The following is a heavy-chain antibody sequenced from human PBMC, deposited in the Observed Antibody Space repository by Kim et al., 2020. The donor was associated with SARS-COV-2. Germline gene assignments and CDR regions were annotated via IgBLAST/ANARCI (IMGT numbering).Heavy chain of an antibody. CDR3: ARGGYSDTRGSNDAFDN. CDR2: INPISGGT. CDR1: GYSFTGYY. J-gene: IGHJ3*02. V-gene: IGHV1-2*05. Sequence: ASVKVSCKASGYSFTGYYIHWVRQAPGQGLEWMGRINPISGGTNYAQKFQGRVTMTRDTSITTAYMELSSLRSDDTVVYYCARGGYSDTRGSNDAFDNWGQGTKVTVSS. D-gene: IGHD5-18*01.